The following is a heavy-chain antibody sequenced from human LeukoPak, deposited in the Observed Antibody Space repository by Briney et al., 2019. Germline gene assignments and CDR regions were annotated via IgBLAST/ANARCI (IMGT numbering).Heavy chain of an antibody. D-gene: IGHD5-18*01. CDR1: RFTFSSYW. J-gene: IGHJ5*02. Sequence: PGGSLRLSCAASRFTFSSYWMTWVRQAPGKGLEWVANINQDGNETYYVDSVKGRFTISRDNAKNSLYLQMNSLRAEDTAVYYCARGGRGYTDHWFDPWGQGTLLTVSS. CDR2: INQDGNET. CDR3: ARGGRGYTDHWFDP. V-gene: IGHV3-7*01.